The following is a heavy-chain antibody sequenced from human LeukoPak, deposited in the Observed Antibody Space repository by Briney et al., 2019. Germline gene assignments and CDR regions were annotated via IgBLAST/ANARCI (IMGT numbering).Heavy chain of an antibody. D-gene: IGHD6-13*01. J-gene: IGHJ5*02. CDR1: AGTFSSYA. CDR2: IIPIFGTA. CDR3: ATHIKAAAGTEP. Sequence: ASVKVSCKASAGTFSSYALRWMRHAPGQCLEWMGRIIPIFGTANYAQKFQGRVTFTADKSTRTAYMELSSLRSEDTAVYYCATHIKAAAGTEPWGQGTLVTVS. V-gene: IGHV1-69*06.